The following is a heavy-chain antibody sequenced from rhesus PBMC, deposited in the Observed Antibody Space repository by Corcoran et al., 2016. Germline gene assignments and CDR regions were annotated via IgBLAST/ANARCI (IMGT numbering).Heavy chain of an antibody. CDR2: INPSNCNT. CDR1: GYTFTSSY. J-gene: IGHJ5-1*01. CDR3: TRGMGYNRFDV. D-gene: IGHD3-28*01. Sequence: QVQLVPSGAEVKKPGASVKLSGKAPGYTFTSSYLTWVRQAPGQVLEWMGWINPSNCNTGYEQKFQGRVTMTRDTSTSTAYMELSSLRSEDTAVYYCTRGMGYNRFDVWGPGVLVTVSS. V-gene: IGHV1S9*01.